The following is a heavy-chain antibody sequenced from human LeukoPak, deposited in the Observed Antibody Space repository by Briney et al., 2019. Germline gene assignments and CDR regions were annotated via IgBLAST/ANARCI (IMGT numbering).Heavy chain of an antibody. CDR2: IRYDGSIN. Sequence: GGALRLSCVPSGFSFSSSGIHWGREAPGKGLEWVAFIRYDGSINYCADSVKGRFTISRDNSKNALYLQMNSLRTEDTAVYYCARRLHDRSGYYIDYWGQGTLVTVSS. D-gene: IGHD3-22*01. CDR1: GFSFSSSG. J-gene: IGHJ4*02. CDR3: ARRLHDRSGYYIDY. V-gene: IGHV3-30*02.